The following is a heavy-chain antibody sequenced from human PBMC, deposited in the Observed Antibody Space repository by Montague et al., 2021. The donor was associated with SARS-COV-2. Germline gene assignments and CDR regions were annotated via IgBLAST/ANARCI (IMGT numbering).Heavy chain of an antibody. V-gene: IGHV4-34*01. CDR1: GGSFSGYH. CDR2: INTSGST. J-gene: IGHJ6*03. Sequence: SETLSLTCAVYGGSFSGYHWTWIRQSPGKGLEWIGEINTSGSTNYNPSLKSRITISGDTSKNQFSLKLTSVTAADTAVYYCARGRIDVNMIGVVVAGASFYMDVWGKGTTVTVSS. D-gene: IGHD3-22*01. CDR3: ARGRIDVNMIGVVVAGASFYMDV.